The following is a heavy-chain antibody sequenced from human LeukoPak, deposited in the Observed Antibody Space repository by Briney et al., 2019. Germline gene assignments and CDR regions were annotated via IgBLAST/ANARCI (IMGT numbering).Heavy chain of an antibody. CDR3: ARAPLAVAGYFYYYMDV. Sequence: GGSLRLSCAASGFTFSSYSMNWVRQAPGKGLGWVSSISTSSYISYANSVKGRFTISRDNAKTALYLQMNSLRAEDTAVYYCARAPLAVAGYFYYYMDVWGKGTTVTVSS. CDR1: GFTFSSYS. CDR2: ISTSSYI. D-gene: IGHD6-19*01. V-gene: IGHV3-21*01. J-gene: IGHJ6*03.